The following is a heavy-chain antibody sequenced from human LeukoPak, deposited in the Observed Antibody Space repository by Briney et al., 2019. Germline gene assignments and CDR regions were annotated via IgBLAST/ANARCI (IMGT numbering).Heavy chain of an antibody. CDR2: ISSSSSTI. CDR3: ARDYYGSFDY. CDR1: GFTFSSYS. D-gene: IGHD3-10*01. J-gene: IGHJ4*02. Sequence: GGSLRLSCAASGFTFSSYSMNWVRQAPGKGLEWVSYISSSSSTIYYADSVKGRFTISRDNAKNSLYLQMNSLRAEDTAVYYCARDYYGSFDYWGQGTLVTVSS. V-gene: IGHV3-48*04.